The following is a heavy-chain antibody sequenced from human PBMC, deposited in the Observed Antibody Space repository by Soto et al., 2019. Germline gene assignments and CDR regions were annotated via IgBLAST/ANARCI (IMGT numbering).Heavy chain of an antibody. CDR1: GYTFTSYY. J-gene: IGHJ6*02. CDR2: INPSGGST. D-gene: IGHD3-22*01. Sequence: PSVKVSCKASGYTFTSYYMHWVRQAPGQGLEWMGIINPSGGSTSYAQKFQGRVTMTRDTSTSTVYMELSSLRSEDTAVYYCARERYYYDSSGYLGVYYYYGMDVWGQGTTVTVSS. CDR3: ARERYYYDSSGYLGVYYYYGMDV. V-gene: IGHV1-46*01.